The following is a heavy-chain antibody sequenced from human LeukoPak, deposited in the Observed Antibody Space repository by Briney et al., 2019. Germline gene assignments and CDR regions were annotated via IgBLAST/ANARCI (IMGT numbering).Heavy chain of an antibody. J-gene: IGHJ3*01. CDR1: GGSLSGHY. CDR2: VSYTGRT. Sequence: KPLETLSLTCTVSGGSLSGHYWSWIRQPPGKRLEWIGYVSYTGRTKYNPSLQSRVTISIDTSKSQFSLKRTSVTSADTAVYSCARLLDNDISGDPDTFDVWGQGTTVIVSS. CDR3: ARLLDNDISGDPDTFDV. V-gene: IGHV4-59*11. D-gene: IGHD3-22*01.